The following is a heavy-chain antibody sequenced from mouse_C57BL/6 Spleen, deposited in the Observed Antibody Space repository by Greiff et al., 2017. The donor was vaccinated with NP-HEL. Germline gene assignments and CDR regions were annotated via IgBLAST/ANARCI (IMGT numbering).Heavy chain of an antibody. CDR1: GYAFSSYW. CDR2: IYPGDGGT. Sequence: QVQLQPSGAELVKPGASVKISCKASGYAFSSYWMNWVKQRPGKGLEWIGQIYPGDGGTNYNGTFKGKATLTADKSSNTAFMQLSSLTSDDSAVYVGARGEANWAWFAYWGQGTLVTVSA. J-gene: IGHJ3*01. CDR3: ARGEANWAWFAY. D-gene: IGHD4-1*02. V-gene: IGHV1-80*01.